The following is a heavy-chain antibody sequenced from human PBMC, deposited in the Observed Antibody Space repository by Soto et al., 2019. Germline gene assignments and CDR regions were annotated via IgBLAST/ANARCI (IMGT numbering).Heavy chain of an antibody. CDR3: AKEAATGTMIQFQS. CDR2: ISYDGSNK. D-gene: IGHD6-13*01. CDR1: GFTFSSYG. J-gene: IGHJ5*02. Sequence: GGSLRLSCAASGFTFSSYGMHWVRQAPGKGLEWVAVISYDGSNKYYADSVKGRFTISRDNSKNTLYLQMNSLRAEDTAVHYCAKEAATGTMIQFQSWGPGTLVTVSS. V-gene: IGHV3-30*18.